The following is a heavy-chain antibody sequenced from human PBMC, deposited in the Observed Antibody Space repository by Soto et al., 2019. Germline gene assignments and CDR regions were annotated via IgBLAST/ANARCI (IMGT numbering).Heavy chain of an antibody. CDR3: ARGRGKIFFDY. Sequence: SETLSLTCTVSGGSISSYYWSWIRQPPGKGLEWIGYIYYSGSTNYNPSLKSRVTISVDTSKNQFSLKLSSVTAADTAVYYCARGRGKIFFDYWGQGTLVTVSS. CDR2: IYYSGST. V-gene: IGHV4-59*01. CDR1: GGSISSYY. J-gene: IGHJ4*02. D-gene: IGHD2-15*01.